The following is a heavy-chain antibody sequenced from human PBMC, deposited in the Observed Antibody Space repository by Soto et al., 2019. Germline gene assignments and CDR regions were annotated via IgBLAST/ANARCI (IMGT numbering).Heavy chain of an antibody. D-gene: IGHD3-22*01. Sequence: SVKVSCKASGGTFSSYVISWVRQAPGQGLEWMGGIIPVFGTANYAQKFQGRVTITADESTSTAYMELSSLRSEDTAVYYCARMGLVQTMTEYYFDYWGQGTLVTVSS. CDR2: IIPVFGTA. CDR3: ARMGLVQTMTEYYFDY. J-gene: IGHJ4*02. V-gene: IGHV1-69*13. CDR1: GGTFSSYV.